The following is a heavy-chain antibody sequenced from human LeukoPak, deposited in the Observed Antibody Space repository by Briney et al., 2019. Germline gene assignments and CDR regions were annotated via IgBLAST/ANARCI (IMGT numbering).Heavy chain of an antibody. D-gene: IGHD6-19*01. CDR1: GFTFDDYA. CDR3: AKGKKITVAGLFDC. J-gene: IGHJ4*02. V-gene: IGHV3-9*01. CDR2: ISWNSGSI. Sequence: PGRSLRLSCAASGFTFDDYAMHWVRQVPGKGLQRVPGISWNSGSIGYADSVKGRFTISRDNAKNSLYLHMNSLSAEDTALYYCAKGKKITVAGLFDCWGQGTLVTVSS.